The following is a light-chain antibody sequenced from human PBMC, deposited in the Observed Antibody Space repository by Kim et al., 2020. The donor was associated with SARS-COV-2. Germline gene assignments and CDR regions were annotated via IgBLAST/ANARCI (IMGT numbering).Light chain of an antibody. CDR1: GGSIDSNC. V-gene: IGLV6-57*02. Sequence: TITCPCTGGSIDSNCVNCYQQHQGSAPTAVIYEDNQRPSGVPGRFSGSIDSSSNTAALPISGVKPEDEADYYCQTYDRSNPWVFGGGTQLTVL. CDR3: QTYDRSNPWV. J-gene: IGLJ3*02. CDR2: EDN.